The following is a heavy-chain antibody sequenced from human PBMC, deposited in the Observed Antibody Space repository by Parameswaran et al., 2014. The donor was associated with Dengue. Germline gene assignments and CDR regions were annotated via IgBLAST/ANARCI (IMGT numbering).Heavy chain of an antibody. Sequence: WVRQAPGQGLEWLGWINPNSGNTNYAQKFQGRVTMTRDTSISTAYMELSRLRSDDMAVYYCARWRSGSYYKPGDGMDVWGQGTTVTVSS. CDR3: ARWRSGSYYKPGDGMDV. CDR2: INPNSGNT. V-gene: IGHV1-2*02. D-gene: IGHD3-10*01. J-gene: IGHJ6*02.